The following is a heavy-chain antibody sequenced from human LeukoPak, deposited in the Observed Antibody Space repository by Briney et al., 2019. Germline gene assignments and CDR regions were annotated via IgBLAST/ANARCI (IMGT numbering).Heavy chain of an antibody. J-gene: IGHJ3*02. CDR3: ARAGDAFDI. V-gene: IGHV3-33*01. CDR2: IWYDGSDK. CDR1: GFTFSSFG. Sequence: GGSLRLSCAASGFTFSSFGMHWVRQAPGKGLEWVAVIWYDGSDKYYTDSMKGRFTISRDNSKNTLYLQMNSLRAEDTATYYCARAGDAFDIWGQGTMVTVSS.